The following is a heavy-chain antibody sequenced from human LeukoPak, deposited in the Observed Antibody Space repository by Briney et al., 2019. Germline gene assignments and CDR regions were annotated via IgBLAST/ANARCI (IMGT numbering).Heavy chain of an antibody. D-gene: IGHD3-10*01. CDR1: GFTFSSYA. J-gene: IGHJ4*02. V-gene: IGHV3-30-3*01. CDR3: ARASYYGSGSYYLGGDY. Sequence: SGGSLRLSCAASGFTFSSYAMHWVRQAPGKGLEWVAVISYDGSNKHCADSVKGRFTISRDNSKNTLYLQMSGLRAEDTAVYYCARASYYGSGSYYLGGDYWGQGTLVTVSS. CDR2: ISYDGSNK.